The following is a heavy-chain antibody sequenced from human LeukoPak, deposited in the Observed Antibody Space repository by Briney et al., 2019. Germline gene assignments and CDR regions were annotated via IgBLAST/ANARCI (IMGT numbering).Heavy chain of an antibody. D-gene: IGHD3-22*01. Sequence: PGGSLRLSCAASGFTFSSYSMNWVRQAPGKGLEWVSAISGSGGSTYYADSVKGRFTISRDNSKNTLYLQMNSLRAEDTAVYYCAKAWYYYDSSGYLIDYWGQGTLVTVSS. CDR2: ISGSGGST. CDR3: AKAWYYYDSSGYLIDY. CDR1: GFTFSSYS. V-gene: IGHV3-23*01. J-gene: IGHJ4*02.